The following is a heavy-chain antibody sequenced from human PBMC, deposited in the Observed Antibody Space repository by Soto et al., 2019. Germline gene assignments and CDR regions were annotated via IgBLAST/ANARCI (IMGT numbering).Heavy chain of an antibody. CDR1: GFTFSSYA. D-gene: IGHD2-2*02. V-gene: IGHV3-30-3*01. CDR3: ARDRYCISTSCYNPRSQYNWFDP. Sequence: HPGASLRLSSAASGFTFSSYAMHWVRQAPGKGLEWVAVISYDGSNKYYADSVKGRFTISRDNSKNTLYLQMNSLRAEDTAVYYCARDRYCISTSCYNPRSQYNWFDPWGQGTLVTVSS. J-gene: IGHJ5*02. CDR2: ISYDGSNK.